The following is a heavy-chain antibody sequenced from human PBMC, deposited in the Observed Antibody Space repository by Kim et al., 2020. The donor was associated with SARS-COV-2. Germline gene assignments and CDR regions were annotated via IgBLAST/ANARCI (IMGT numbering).Heavy chain of an antibody. CDR2: INRGGGST. CDR1: GYTFTDYS. D-gene: IGHD5-12*01. V-gene: IGHV1-46*01. J-gene: IGHJ4*02. CDR3: ARAYTGYDPGDY. Sequence: ASVKVSCKTSGYTFTDYSIHWVRQAPGQGLEWMGVINRGGGSTTYPQKFQGRVTMTRDTSTSTVYMELSSLRSEDTAVYYCARAYTGYDPGDYWGQGTLV.